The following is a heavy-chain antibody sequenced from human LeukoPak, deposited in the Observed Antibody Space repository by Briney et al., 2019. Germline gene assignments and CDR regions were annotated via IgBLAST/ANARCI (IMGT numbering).Heavy chain of an antibody. Sequence: SVKVSCKASGGTFSSYAISWVRQAPGQGLEWMGRIIPILGIANYAQKFQGRVTITADKSTSTAYMELSSLRSEDTAVYYCAREDMVRGVINSNWFDPWGQGTLVTVSS. CDR2: IIPILGIA. V-gene: IGHV1-69*04. J-gene: IGHJ5*02. D-gene: IGHD3-10*01. CDR1: GGTFSSYA. CDR3: AREDMVRGVINSNWFDP.